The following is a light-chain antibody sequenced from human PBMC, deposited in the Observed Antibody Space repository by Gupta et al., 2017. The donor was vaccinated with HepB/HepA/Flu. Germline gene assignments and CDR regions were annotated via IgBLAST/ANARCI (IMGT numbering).Light chain of an antibody. CDR1: QGISSY. J-gene: IGKJ2*04. CDR3: QQRNSDHPMCS. CDR2: AAS. Sequence: DIQLTQSPSFLSASVGDRVTITCRASQGISSYLAWYQQKPGKAPKLLIYAASTLQSGVPSRFSGSGDGTEFTLTISSRQPEDFATYYCQQRNSDHPMCSFGQGTKLEIK. V-gene: IGKV1-9*01.